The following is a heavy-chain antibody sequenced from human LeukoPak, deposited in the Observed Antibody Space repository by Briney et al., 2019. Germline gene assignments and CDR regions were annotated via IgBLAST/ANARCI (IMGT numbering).Heavy chain of an antibody. Sequence: GRSLRLSCAASGFTFDDYAMHWVRQAPGKGLEWVSGISWNGGSTGYADSVKGRFAISRDNAKNSLYLQMNSLRAEDTALYYCARDSQSEYGSGSSDWGQGTLVTVSS. CDR2: ISWNGGST. CDR1: GFTFDDYA. D-gene: IGHD3-10*01. J-gene: IGHJ4*02. CDR3: ARDSQSEYGSGSSD. V-gene: IGHV3-20*04.